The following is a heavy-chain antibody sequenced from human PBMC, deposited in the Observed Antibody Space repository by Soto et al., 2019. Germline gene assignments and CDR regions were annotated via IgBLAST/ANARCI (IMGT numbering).Heavy chain of an antibody. J-gene: IGHJ4*02. V-gene: IGHV3-33*01. CDR2: IWYDGRDK. CDR1: GITFSNYG. D-gene: IGHD3-22*01. Sequence: QVQLVDSGGGVVQPGRSLRLSCAASGITFSNYGTHWVRQAPGKGLEWVAVIWYDGRDKYYADSVKGRFTISRDNSKNTLYLQMNSLTADDTAVYYCVSGYGYFDNSGQGTLVTVSS. CDR3: VSGYGYFDN.